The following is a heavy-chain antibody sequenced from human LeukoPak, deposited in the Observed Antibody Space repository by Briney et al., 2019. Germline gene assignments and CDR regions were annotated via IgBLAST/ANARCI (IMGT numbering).Heavy chain of an antibody. CDR2: ISAYNGNT. J-gene: IGHJ4*02. D-gene: IGHD3-22*01. Sequence: GASVKVSCKASGYTFTSYGISWVRQAPGQGLEWMGWISAYNGNTNYAQKLQGRVTMTTDTSTSTAYMELRSLRSDDTAVYYCARDLVQGDTMIVVVTPGYWGQGTLVTVSS. CDR1: GYTFTSYG. V-gene: IGHV1-18*01. CDR3: ARDLVQGDTMIVVVTPGY.